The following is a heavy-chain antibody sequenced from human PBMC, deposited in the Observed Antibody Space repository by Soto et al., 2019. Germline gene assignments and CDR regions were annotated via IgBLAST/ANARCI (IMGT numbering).Heavy chain of an antibody. CDR2: ISRDGGTK. CDR3: TGEVASGY. V-gene: IGHV3-30*03. CDR1: GFNVSTYG. D-gene: IGHD2-8*02. J-gene: IGHJ4*02. Sequence: QVQLVESGGGVVQPGRSLRLSCAVSGFNVSTYGMHWVRQAPGKGREWVAVISRDGGTKYYDASVKGRFTIARDKSRNSLFLEINSLRGYDRAIYYFTGEVASGYWGQGTLVTVSS.